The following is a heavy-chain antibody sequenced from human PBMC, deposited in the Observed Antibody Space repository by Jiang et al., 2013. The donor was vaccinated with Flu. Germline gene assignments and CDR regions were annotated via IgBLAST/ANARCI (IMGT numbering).Heavy chain of an antibody. CDR2: IYHSGST. V-gene: IGHV4-38-2*01. D-gene: IGHD2-2*01. J-gene: IGHJ6*02. CDR1: GYSISSGYY. Sequence: GPGLVKPSETLSLTCAVSGYSISSGYYWGWIRQPPGKGLEWIGSIYHSGSTYYNPSLKSRVTISVDTSKNQFSLKLSSVTAADTAVYYCASSTSGYYYYGMDVWGQGTTVTVSS. CDR3: ASSTSGYYYYGMDV.